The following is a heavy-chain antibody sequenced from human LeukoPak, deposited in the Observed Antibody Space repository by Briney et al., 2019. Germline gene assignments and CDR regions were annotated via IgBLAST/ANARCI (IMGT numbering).Heavy chain of an antibody. J-gene: IGHJ6*03. D-gene: IGHD2-2*01. V-gene: IGHV4-38-2*02. CDR1: GYSISSGYY. CDR3: ARSVIVVVPAAHTYYYYYMDV. Sequence: SETLSLTCTVSGYSISSGYYWGWIRQPPGKGLEWIGIIYHSGSTNYNPSLKSRVTISVDKSKNQFSLKLSSVTAADTAVYYCARSVIVVVPAAHTYYYYYMDVWGKGTTVTVSS. CDR2: IYHSGST.